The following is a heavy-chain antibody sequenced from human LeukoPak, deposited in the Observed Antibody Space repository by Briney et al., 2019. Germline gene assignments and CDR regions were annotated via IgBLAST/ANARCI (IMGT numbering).Heavy chain of an antibody. J-gene: IGHJ2*01. CDR2: IKEGGCEK. Sequence: SGGSLRLSCAVSGFPLSIYWVSWLRQAPGKGLEWVANIKEGGCEKYYVHSEKRRFTISRDNAKSTLYLQMNSLRAENTAVYNCARERRNFDLWGRGTLVTVSS. CDR1: GFPLSIYW. CDR3: ARERRNFDL. V-gene: IGHV3-7*01.